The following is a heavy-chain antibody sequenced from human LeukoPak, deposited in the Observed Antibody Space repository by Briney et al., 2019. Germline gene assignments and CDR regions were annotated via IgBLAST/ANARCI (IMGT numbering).Heavy chain of an antibody. CDR3: ARDHNYAFDN. Sequence: GGSLRLSCAASGFPFSEYSMNWVRQAPGKGLEWISYIGISSGNTKYADSVKGRFTVSADNARNSLYLQINILRVEDTAVYDCARDHNYAFDNCGQGTLVTVSS. CDR1: GFPFSEYS. CDR2: IGISSGNT. J-gene: IGHJ4*02. V-gene: IGHV3-11*06. D-gene: IGHD1-1*01.